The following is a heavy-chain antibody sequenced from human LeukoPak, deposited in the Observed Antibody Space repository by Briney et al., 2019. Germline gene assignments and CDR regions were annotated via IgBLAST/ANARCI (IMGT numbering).Heavy chain of an antibody. CDR2: ISYDGSNK. J-gene: IGHJ4*02. D-gene: IGHD3-22*01. Sequence: PGRSLRLSCAASGFTFISFGMHWVRQAPGKGLEWVALISYDGSNKYYADSVKGRFTISRDNSKNTLYLQKNSLRAEDAAVYYFAKGWDPGYYDSSGSYPDYWGQGTLVTVSS. V-gene: IGHV3-30*18. CDR1: GFTFISFG. CDR3: AKGWDPGYYDSSGSYPDY.